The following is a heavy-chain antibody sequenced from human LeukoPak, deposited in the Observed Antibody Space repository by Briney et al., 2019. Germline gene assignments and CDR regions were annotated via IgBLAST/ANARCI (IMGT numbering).Heavy chain of an antibody. Sequence: ASVKVSCKASGYTFSAYYIHWVRQAPGQAPEWMGWINPNSGGTNYAQKFQGRVTMTRDTSISTAYMELSRLRSDDTAVYYCARVTVPGLLWFGELFDYWGQRTLVTVSS. CDR1: GYTFSAYY. CDR2: INPNSGGT. J-gene: IGHJ4*02. CDR3: ARVTVPGLLWFGELFDY. V-gene: IGHV1-2*02. D-gene: IGHD3-10*01.